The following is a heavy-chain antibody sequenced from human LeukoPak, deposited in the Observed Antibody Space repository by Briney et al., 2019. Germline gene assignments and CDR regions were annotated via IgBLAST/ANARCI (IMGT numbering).Heavy chain of an antibody. CDR2: TYPNSGVT. J-gene: IGHJ4*02. CDR3: ANSGYSYGYRGYFDY. V-gene: IGHV1-2*02. CDR1: GYTFTGYY. D-gene: IGHD5-18*01. Sequence: ASAKVSCKASGYTFTGYYMHWVRQGPGQGLEWIGWTYPNSGVTNYAQKFQGRVTMTRDTSISTAYMELSRLRSDDTAVYYCANSGYSYGYRGYFDYWGQGTLVTVSS.